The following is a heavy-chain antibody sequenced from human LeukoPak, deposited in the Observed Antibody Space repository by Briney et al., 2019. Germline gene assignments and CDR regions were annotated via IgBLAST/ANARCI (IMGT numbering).Heavy chain of an antibody. CDR2: IYHNGST. CDR3: ASYSSSWYGKFDY. Sequence: SQTLSLTCAVSGGSISSGGYSWSWIRQPPGKGLEWIGYIYHNGSTYYNPSLKSRVTISVDRSKNQFSLKLSSVTAADTAVYYCASYSSSWYGKFDYWGQGTLVTVSS. D-gene: IGHD6-13*01. V-gene: IGHV4-30-2*01. CDR1: GGSISSGGYS. J-gene: IGHJ4*02.